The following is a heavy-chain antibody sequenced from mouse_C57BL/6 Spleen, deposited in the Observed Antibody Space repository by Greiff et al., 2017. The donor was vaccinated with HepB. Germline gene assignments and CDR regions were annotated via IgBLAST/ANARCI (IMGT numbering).Heavy chain of an antibody. J-gene: IGHJ2*01. CDR2: ISGGGGNT. Sequence: EVNVVESGGGLVKPGGSLKLSCAASGFTFSSYTMSWVRQTPEKRLEWVATISGGGGNTYYPDSVKGRFTISRDNAKNTLYLQMSSLRSEDTALYYCARRGDYGSDFDYWGQGTTLTVSS. D-gene: IGHD1-1*01. V-gene: IGHV5-9*01. CDR3: ARRGDYGSDFDY. CDR1: GFTFSSYT.